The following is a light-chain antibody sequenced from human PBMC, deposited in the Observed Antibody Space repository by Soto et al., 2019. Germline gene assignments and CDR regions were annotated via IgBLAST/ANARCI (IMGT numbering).Light chain of an antibody. CDR3: QQYGGSRWT. CDR1: QSVSSTY. V-gene: IGKV3-20*01. Sequence: EIVLTQSPGTLSLSPGERATLSCRAIQSVSSTYLAWYQQKPGQAPRLLIYSASNRATGIPDRFSGSGSGTDFTLTISRLEPEDFAVYYCQQYGGSRWTFGQGTKVDIK. CDR2: SAS. J-gene: IGKJ1*01.